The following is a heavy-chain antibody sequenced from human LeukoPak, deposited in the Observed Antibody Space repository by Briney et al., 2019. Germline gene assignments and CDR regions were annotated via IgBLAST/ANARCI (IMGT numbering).Heavy chain of an antibody. CDR3: AEEATYIYGSGSSSHYFDF. V-gene: IGHV3-23*01. D-gene: IGHD3-10*01. Sequence: GRSLRLSCAASGFTFSTYAMTWVRQAPAKELEWVSSISNSGGTTHYADSVRGRFTISRDNSKSTLFLQMNSLRAEDTAVYYCAEEATYIYGSGSSSHYFDFWGQGTLVTASS. CDR1: GFTFSTYA. CDR2: ISNSGGTT. J-gene: IGHJ4*02.